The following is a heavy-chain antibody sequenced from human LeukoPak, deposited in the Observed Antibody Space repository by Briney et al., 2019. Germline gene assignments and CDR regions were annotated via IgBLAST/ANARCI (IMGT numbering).Heavy chain of an antibody. J-gene: IGHJ4*02. CDR1: GFTFSSYA. CDR2: ITGNAGST. Sequence: PGGSLRLSCAASGFTFSSYAMSWVRQAPGKGLEWVSTITGNAGSTFYADSVKGRFTISGDNSKNTLYLQMSSLRAEDTAVYYCAKDPDGQYTYSWYFTDYWGQGTLVTVSS. D-gene: IGHD6-13*01. V-gene: IGHV3-23*01. CDR3: AKDPDGQYTYSWYFTDY.